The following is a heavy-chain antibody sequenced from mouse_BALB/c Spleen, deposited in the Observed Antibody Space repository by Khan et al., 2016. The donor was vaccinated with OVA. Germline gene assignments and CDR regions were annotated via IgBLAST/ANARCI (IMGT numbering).Heavy chain of an antibody. CDR3: ARQPYYHYYVMDY. V-gene: IGHV2-6-1*01. Sequence: QVQLKQSGPGLVAPSQSLSITCTISGFSLPDYGIHWVRQPPGKGLEWLVGIWSDGRTTYNSALKSRLSISEDNSKSQVFLKMNSLQTDDTAMYYCARQPYYHYYVMDYWGQGTSVTVSS. D-gene: IGHD2-10*01. J-gene: IGHJ4*01. CDR1: GFSLPDYG. CDR2: IWSDGRT.